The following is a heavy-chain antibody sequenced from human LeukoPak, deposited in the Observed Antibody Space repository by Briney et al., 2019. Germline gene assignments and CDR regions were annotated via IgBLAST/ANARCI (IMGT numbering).Heavy chain of an antibody. J-gene: IGHJ4*02. CDR3: ARDAGPRLGFGELSGPFDY. CDR1: GHIFSSNSAA. CDR2: TYYSSNLYN. Sequence: KTSQTHSLTCALSGHIFSSNSAAWNWLRQSPSRGLDGLERTYYSSNLYNDYAVSVKSRITINPDTSKNQFSLQLNSVTPEDTAVYYCARDAGPRLGFGELSGPFDYWGQGTLVTVSS. V-gene: IGHV6-1*01. D-gene: IGHD3-10*01.